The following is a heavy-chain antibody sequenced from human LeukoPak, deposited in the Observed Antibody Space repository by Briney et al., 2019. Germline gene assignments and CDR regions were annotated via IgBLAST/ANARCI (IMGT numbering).Heavy chain of an antibody. Sequence: TSVKVSCKASGYTFTSYDINWVRQATGQGLEWMGWMNPNSGNTGYAQKFQGRVTMTRNTSISTAYMELSSLRSEDTAVYYCARDKAAAGYYYYYGMDVWGQGTTVTVSS. CDR1: GYTFTSYD. CDR2: MNPNSGNT. CDR3: ARDKAAAGYYYYYGMDV. V-gene: IGHV1-8*01. D-gene: IGHD6-13*01. J-gene: IGHJ6*02.